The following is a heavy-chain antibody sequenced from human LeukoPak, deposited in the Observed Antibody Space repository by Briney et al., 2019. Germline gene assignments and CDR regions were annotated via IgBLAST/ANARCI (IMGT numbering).Heavy chain of an antibody. CDR3: ARDRPYYYDSSGYFDY. CDR2: ISSSGSTI. Sequence: GGSLRLSCAASGSTFSDYYMSWIRQAPGKGLEWVSYISSSGSTIYYADSVKGRFTISRDNAKNSLYLQMNSLRAEDTAVYYCARDRPYYYDSSGYFDYWGQGTLVTVSS. V-gene: IGHV3-11*01. J-gene: IGHJ4*02. CDR1: GSTFSDYY. D-gene: IGHD3-22*01.